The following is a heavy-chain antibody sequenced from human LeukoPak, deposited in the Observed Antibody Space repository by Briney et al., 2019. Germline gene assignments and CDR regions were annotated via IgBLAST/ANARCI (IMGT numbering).Heavy chain of an antibody. CDR3: ARGPSGLDV. V-gene: IGHV5-10-1*01. CDR2: IDPTDSYT. Sequence: GESLKISCKGSGYSFTSYWIIWVRQVPGKDLEWMARIDPTDSYTNYSPSFQGHVTISADTSISTAYLQWSSLKASDTAMYYCARGPSGLDVWSQGTPVTVSS. CDR1: GYSFTSYW. J-gene: IGHJ6*02.